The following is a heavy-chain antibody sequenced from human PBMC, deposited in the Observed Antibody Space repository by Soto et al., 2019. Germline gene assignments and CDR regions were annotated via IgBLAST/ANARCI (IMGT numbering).Heavy chain of an antibody. Sequence: GGSLRLSCAASGFTFSDYYMSWIRQAPGKGLEWVSYISSSSSYTNYADSVKGRFTISRDNAKNSLYLQMNSLRAEDTAVYYCARSYYDSSGAKREFDYWGQGTLVTVS. V-gene: IGHV3-11*03. CDR3: ARSYYDSSGAKREFDY. CDR1: GFTFSDYY. CDR2: ISSSSSYT. J-gene: IGHJ4*02. D-gene: IGHD3-22*01.